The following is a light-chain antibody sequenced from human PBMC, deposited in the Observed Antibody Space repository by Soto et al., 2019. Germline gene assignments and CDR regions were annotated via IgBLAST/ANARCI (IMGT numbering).Light chain of an antibody. CDR2: DVS. Sequence: QSVLTQPASVSGSPGQSITISCTGTSSDVGGYNYVSWYQQHPGKAPKLMIYDVSNRPSGVSNRFSGSKSGNTASLTISGLQAEDEADYYRSSYTSSSTRVFGNGTKVTVL. V-gene: IGLV2-14*01. CDR1: SSDVGGYNY. J-gene: IGLJ1*01. CDR3: SSYTSSSTRV.